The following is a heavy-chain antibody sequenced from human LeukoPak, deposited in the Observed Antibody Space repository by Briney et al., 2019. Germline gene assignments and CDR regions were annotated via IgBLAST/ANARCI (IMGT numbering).Heavy chain of an antibody. Sequence: GRSLRLPCAASGFTFSSYGMHWVRQAPGKGLEWVAVISYDGSNKYYADSVKGRFTISRDNSKNTLYLQMNSLRAEDTAVYYCAKGTLYCSGGSCPSFDYWGQGTLVTVSS. CDR3: AKGTLYCSGGSCPSFDY. D-gene: IGHD2-15*01. CDR2: ISYDGSNK. J-gene: IGHJ4*02. V-gene: IGHV3-30*18. CDR1: GFTFSSYG.